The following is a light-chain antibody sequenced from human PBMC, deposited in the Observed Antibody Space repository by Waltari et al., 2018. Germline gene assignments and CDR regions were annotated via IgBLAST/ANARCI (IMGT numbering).Light chain of an antibody. CDR2: DVS. CDR3: SSQSSNSVVL. CDR1: SSDVGGYNS. Sequence: QSALTQPASVSGSPGQSITISCTGTSSDVGGYNSVSWYQDHPGQAPKVIIYDVSNRPSGCSVRFSGSKSGNTASLTISELQAEDEADYYCSSQSSNSVVLFGGGTKLTVL. J-gene: IGLJ2*01. V-gene: IGLV2-14*03.